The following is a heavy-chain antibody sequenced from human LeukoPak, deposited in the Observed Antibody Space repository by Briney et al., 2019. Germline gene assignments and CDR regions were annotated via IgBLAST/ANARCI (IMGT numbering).Heavy chain of an antibody. CDR2: IYPGDSDT. CDR1: GYSFTSYW. J-gene: IGHJ6*02. CDR3: ARSKAAARSYYYYGMDV. Sequence: GESLKISCKGSGYSFTSYWIGWVRQMPGKGLEWMGIIYPGDSDTRYSPSFQGQVTVSADKSISTAYLQWSSLKASDTAMYYCARSKAAARSYYYYGMDVWGQGTTVTVSS. D-gene: IGHD6-13*01. V-gene: IGHV5-51*01.